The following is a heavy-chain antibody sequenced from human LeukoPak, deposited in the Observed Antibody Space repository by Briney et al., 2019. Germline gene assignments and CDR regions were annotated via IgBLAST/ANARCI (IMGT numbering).Heavy chain of an antibody. CDR2: IYRGGST. V-gene: IGHV3-66*01. CDR1: GFTFSSNY. J-gene: IGHJ6*02. Sequence: GGSLRLSCAASGFTFSSNYMSWVRQAPGKGLEWVSVIYRGGSTYYADSVKGRFTISRDNSKNTLYLQMNSLRAEDTAVYHCARAGWSNYYYGMDVWGQGTTVTVSS. CDR3: ARAGWSNYYYGMDV. D-gene: IGHD3-3*01.